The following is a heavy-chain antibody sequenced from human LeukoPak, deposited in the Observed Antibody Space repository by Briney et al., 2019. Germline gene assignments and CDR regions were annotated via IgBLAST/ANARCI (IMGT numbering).Heavy chain of an antibody. CDR1: GGSISSNNYY. D-gene: IGHD3-10*01. J-gene: IGHJ4*02. CDR2: IYYSGST. Sequence: SETLSLTCTVSGGSISSNNYYWGWIRQPPGKGLEWIGSIYYSGSTYYNPSLKSRVTISVDTSKNQFSLKLSSVTAADTAVYYCATTVRGATPHPDYWGQGTLVTVSS. CDR3: ATTVRGATPHPDY. V-gene: IGHV4-39*01.